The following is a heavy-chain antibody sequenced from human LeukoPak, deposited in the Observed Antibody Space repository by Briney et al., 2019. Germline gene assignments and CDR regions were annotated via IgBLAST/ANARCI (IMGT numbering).Heavy chain of an antibody. J-gene: IGHJ4*02. CDR3: ARGYCFDY. V-gene: IGHV3-21*01. D-gene: IGHD5-18*01. CDR1: GFTFISYS. Sequence: GGSLRLSCAASGFTFISYSINWVRQAPGKGLEWVSSISTNSHYIYYADSVKGRFTISRDNAKNSLYLQMHSLRAEDTAVYYCARGYCFDYWGQGTLVTVSS. CDR2: ISTNSHYI.